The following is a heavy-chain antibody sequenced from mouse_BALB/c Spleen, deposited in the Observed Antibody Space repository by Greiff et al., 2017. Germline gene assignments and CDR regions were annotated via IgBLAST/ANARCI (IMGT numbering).Heavy chain of an antibody. CDR3: AIHRYDFDY. J-gene: IGHJ2*01. V-gene: IGHV1S81*02. Sequence: QVQLQQSGAELVKPGASVKLSCKASGYTFTSYWMHWVKQRPGQGLEWIGEINPSNGRTNYNEKFKSKATLTVDKSSSTAYMQLSSLTSEDSAVYYCAIHRYDFDYWGQGTTLTVSS. CDR1: GYTFTSYW. CDR2: INPSNGRT. D-gene: IGHD2-14*01.